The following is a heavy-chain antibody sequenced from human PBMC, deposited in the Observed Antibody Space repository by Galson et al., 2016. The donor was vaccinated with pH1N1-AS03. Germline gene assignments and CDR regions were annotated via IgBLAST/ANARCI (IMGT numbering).Heavy chain of an antibody. V-gene: IGHV4-39*01. CDR2: INYSGST. D-gene: IGHD3-22*01. J-gene: IGHJ4*02. CDR3: ARRRYYDGSGVVDY. CDR1: GGSLSSSRYY. Sequence: ETLSLTCTVSGGSLSSSRYYWGWLRQPPGKGLEWIGSINYSGSTYYNPSLKSRVTMSSDTSKNPFSLKLSSVTAADTAVYYCARRRYYDGSGVVDYWGQGTLVTVSS.